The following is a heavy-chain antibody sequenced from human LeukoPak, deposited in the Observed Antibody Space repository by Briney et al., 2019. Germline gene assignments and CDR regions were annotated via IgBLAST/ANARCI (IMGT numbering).Heavy chain of an antibody. CDR3: ARGYIVATILGASWFDP. V-gene: IGHV4-4*02. J-gene: IGHJ5*02. Sequence: SETLSLTCAVSGGSTSSSNWWSWVRQPPGKGLEWIGEIYHSGSTNYNPSLKSRVTISVDKSKNQFSLKLSSVTAADTAVYYCARGYIVATILGASWFDPWGQGTLVTVSS. D-gene: IGHD5-12*01. CDR1: GGSTSSSNW. CDR2: IYHSGST.